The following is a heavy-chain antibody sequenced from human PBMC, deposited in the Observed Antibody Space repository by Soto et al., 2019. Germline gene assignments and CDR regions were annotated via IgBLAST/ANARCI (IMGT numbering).Heavy chain of an antibody. V-gene: IGHV4-59*01. D-gene: IGHD1-7*01. CDR3: AETGTTSSTAFDI. J-gene: IGHJ3*02. CDR2: FYSSGST. CDR1: GGSISSYY. Sequence: SETLSLTCTVSGGSISSYYWSWIRQPPGKGLEWIGYFYSSGSTNYNPSLKSRVTMSVDTSKNQFSLKLTSVTAADTAVYYCAETGTTSSTAFDIWGQGTMVT.